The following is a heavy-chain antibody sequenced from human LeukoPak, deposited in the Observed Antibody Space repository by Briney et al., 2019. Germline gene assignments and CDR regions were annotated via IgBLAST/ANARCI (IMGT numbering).Heavy chain of an antibody. CDR2: INHSGST. J-gene: IGHJ5*02. D-gene: IGHD3-22*01. V-gene: IGHV4-34*09. CDR1: GGSFSGYY. CDR3: ARGSTGLYYYDSSGYSWFDP. Sequence: PSETLSLTCAVYGGSFSGYYWSWIRQPPGKGLEWIGEINHSGSTNYNPSLKSRVTISVDTSKNQFSLKLSSVTAADTAVYYCARGSTGLYYYDSSGYSWFDPWGQGTLVTVSS.